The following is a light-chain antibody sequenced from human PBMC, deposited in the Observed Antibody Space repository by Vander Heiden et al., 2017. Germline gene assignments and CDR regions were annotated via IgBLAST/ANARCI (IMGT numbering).Light chain of an antibody. CDR3: AAWDDSLNGWV. CDR2: SNN. V-gene: IGLV1-44*01. Sequence: QSVLTQSPSASGTPGLRVTISCSGSSSNIGNNPINWYQQLPRTAPKLLIYSNNQRPSGVPDRFSGSQSGTSASLAISGLQSEDEADYYCAAWDDSLNGWVFGGGTKLTVL. CDR1: SSNIGNNP. J-gene: IGLJ3*02.